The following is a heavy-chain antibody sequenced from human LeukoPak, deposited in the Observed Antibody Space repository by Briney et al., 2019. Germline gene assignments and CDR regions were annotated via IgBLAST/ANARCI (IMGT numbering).Heavy chain of an antibody. CDR1: GYTFTDSY. Sequence: ASVKVSCKASGYTFTDSYVHWVRQAPGQVLEWMGLIDPDGGNTNYAQNFQGRVTLTRDTSTSTLYMELSSLRSEDTAVYYCARGATYYYDSSGYSFDYWGQGTLVTVPS. CDR2: IDPDGGNT. J-gene: IGHJ4*02. V-gene: IGHV1-46*01. CDR3: ARGATYYYDSSGYSFDY. D-gene: IGHD3-22*01.